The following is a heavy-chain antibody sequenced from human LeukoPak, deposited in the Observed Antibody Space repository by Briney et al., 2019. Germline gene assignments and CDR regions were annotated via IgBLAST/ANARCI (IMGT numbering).Heavy chain of an antibody. CDR1: GFTFSRFW. Sequence: GGSLRLSCAASGFTFSRFWMHWVRQAPGKGLVWVSRISSDGSNTNYADSVKGRFTISRDNAKDTLYLQMDSLTGDDTAVYYCASRNFGSSPFDYWGQGTLVTVSS. CDR3: ASRNFGSSPFDY. V-gene: IGHV3-74*01. D-gene: IGHD3-10*01. J-gene: IGHJ4*02. CDR2: ISSDGSNT.